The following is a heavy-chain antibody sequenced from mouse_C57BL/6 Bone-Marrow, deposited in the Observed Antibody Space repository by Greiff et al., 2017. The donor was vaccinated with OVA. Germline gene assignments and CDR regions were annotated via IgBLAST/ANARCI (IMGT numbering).Heavy chain of an antibody. J-gene: IGHJ2*01. CDR3: AKEGHLYYGSSFDY. CDR2: IHPNSGST. Sequence: QVHVKQPGAELVKPGASVKLSCKASGYTFTSYWMHWVKQRPGQGLEWIGMIHPNSGSTNYNEKFKSKATLTVDKSSSTAYMQLSSLTSEDSAVYYCAKEGHLYYGSSFDYWGQGTTLTVSS. CDR1: GYTFTSYW. V-gene: IGHV1-64*01. D-gene: IGHD1-1*01.